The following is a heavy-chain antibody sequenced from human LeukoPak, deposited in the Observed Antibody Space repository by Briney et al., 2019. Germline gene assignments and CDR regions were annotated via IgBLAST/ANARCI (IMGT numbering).Heavy chain of an antibody. CDR1: GFTFSSYW. D-gene: IGHD3-16*01. J-gene: IGHJ4*02. CDR2: INRAGSST. CDR3: AREGGVYGDYPDY. V-gene: IGHV3-74*01. Sequence: PGGSLRLSCAASGFTFSSYWMHWVRQAPGKGLVWVSRINRAGSSTSYADSVKGRFTISRDSAKNTLYLQMSSLRAEDTAVYYCAREGGVYGDYPDYWGQGTLVTVSS.